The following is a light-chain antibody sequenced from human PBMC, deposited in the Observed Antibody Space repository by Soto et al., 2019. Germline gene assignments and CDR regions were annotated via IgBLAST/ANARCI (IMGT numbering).Light chain of an antibody. Sequence: QSVLTQPASVSGSPGQSITISCTGTSSDVGSYNIVSWYQQHPGKAPKLMIYEVSKRPSGVSNRFSGSKSGNTASLTISGLQAEDEADYCCCSYAGSSTSGYVFGTGTKLTVL. CDR3: CSYAGSSTSGYV. CDR1: SSDVGSYNI. CDR2: EVS. J-gene: IGLJ1*01. V-gene: IGLV2-23*02.